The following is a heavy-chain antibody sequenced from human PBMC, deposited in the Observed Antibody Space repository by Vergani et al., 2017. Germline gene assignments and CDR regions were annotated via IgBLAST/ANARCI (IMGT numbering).Heavy chain of an antibody. CDR2: IYYSGST. Sequence: QLQLQESGPGLVKPSETLSLTCTVSGGSISSSSYYWGWIRQPPGKGLEWIGSIYYSGSTYYNPSLKSRVTISVDTSKNQFSLKLSSVTAADTAVYYCAGYYDDSSGLTDAFDIWGQGTMVTVSS. CDR1: GGSISSSSYY. CDR3: AGYYDDSSGLTDAFDI. V-gene: IGHV4-39*07. D-gene: IGHD3-22*01. J-gene: IGHJ3*02.